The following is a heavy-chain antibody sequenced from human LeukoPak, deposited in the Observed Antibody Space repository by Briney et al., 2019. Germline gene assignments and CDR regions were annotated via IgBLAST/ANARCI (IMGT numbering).Heavy chain of an antibody. CDR2: VFDSERT. CDR3: ARHRGSYLNTAFDI. CDR1: GGSMSTHY. Sequence: SETLSLTCTVSGGSMSTHYGSWLRHPRGKGLGWIGYVFDSERTKDNPSLKSRATLSADTYKNQFSLRLTSVTAADSAVYYCARHRGSYLNTAFDIWGQGTMVTVSS. J-gene: IGHJ3*02. V-gene: IGHV4-59*11. D-gene: IGHD1-26*01.